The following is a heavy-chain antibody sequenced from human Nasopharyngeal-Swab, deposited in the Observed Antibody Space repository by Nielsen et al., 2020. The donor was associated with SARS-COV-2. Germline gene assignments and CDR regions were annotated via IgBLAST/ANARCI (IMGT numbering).Heavy chain of an antibody. CDR3: ARITIPRGGWFDP. CDR2: MNPNSGNT. Sequence: ASVKVSCKASGYTFTSYYMHWVRQATGQGLEWMGWMNPNSGNTGYAQKFQGRVTMTRNTSISTAYMELSSLRSEDTAVYYCARITIPRGGWFDPWGQGTLVTVSS. V-gene: IGHV1-8*02. D-gene: IGHD3-10*01. CDR1: GYTFTSYY. J-gene: IGHJ5*02.